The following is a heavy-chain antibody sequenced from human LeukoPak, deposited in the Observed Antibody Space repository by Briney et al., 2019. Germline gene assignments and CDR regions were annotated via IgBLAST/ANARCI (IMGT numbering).Heavy chain of an antibody. V-gene: IGHV3-23*01. CDR1: GFTFSSYA. D-gene: IGHD3-10*01. CDR2: ISGSGGST. Sequence: GGSLRLSCAASGFTFSSYAMSWVRQAPGKGLEWVSAISGSGGSTYYADSVKGRFTISRDNSKNTLYLQMNSLRAEDTAVYYCASSWFRGNFGMDVWGQGTTVTVSS. CDR3: ASSWFRGNFGMDV. J-gene: IGHJ6*02.